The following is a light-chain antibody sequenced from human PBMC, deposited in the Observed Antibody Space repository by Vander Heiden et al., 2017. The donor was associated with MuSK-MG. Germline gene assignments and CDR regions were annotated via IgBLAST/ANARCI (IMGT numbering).Light chain of an antibody. V-gene: IGLV3-21*01. Sequence: SYVLTQPPSLSVAPGMTATITCEGSNIGKIRVHWYQQKPRQDPLRGSYVDTERPSGIPERLSGSNAGTTATPNPTRVEAGDKAYVTGPVSASSSGHWVFGGGTKLTVL. CDR2: VDT. CDR1: NIGKIR. J-gene: IGLJ3*02. CDR3: PVSASSSGHWV.